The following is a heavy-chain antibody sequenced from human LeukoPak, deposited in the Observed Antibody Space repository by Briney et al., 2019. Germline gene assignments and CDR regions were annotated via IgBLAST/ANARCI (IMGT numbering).Heavy chain of an antibody. CDR2: IYHSGST. J-gene: IGHJ4*02. V-gene: IGHV4-4*02. D-gene: IGHD3-10*01. Sequence: GSLRLSCAASGFTFSSYSMNWVRQPPGKGLEWIGEIYHSGSTNYNPSLKSRVTISVDKSKNQFSLKLSSVTAADTAVYYCAREGGWFGELTFDYWGQGTLVTVSS. CDR1: GFTFSSYSM. CDR3: AREGGWFGELTFDY.